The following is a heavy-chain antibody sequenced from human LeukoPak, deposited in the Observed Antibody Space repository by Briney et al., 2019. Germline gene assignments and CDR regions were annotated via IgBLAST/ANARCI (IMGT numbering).Heavy chain of an antibody. D-gene: IGHD5-18*01. CDR2: IFYSGST. Sequence: SETLSLTCTVSGGSISSYYWSWIRQPPGKGLEWIGNIFYSGSTYYNPSLKSRVTISVDTSKNQFSLKLSSVTAADTAVYYCARVSYSYGPYYFDYWGQGTLVTVSS. CDR1: GGSISSYY. CDR3: ARVSYSYGPYYFDY. V-gene: IGHV4-59*12. J-gene: IGHJ4*02.